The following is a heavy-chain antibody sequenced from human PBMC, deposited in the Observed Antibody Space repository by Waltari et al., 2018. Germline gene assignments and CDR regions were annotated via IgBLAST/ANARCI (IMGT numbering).Heavy chain of an antibody. V-gene: IGHV3-48*01. CDR2: ISSSSSTI. CDR1: GFTFSSYS. D-gene: IGHD6-19*01. J-gene: IGHJ4*02. CDR3: ARDCRFGSGCDY. Sequence: EVQLVESGGGLVQPGGSLRLSCAASGFTFSSYSLNWVRQAPGQGVEWVSYISSSSSTIYYADSVNGRFTISRDNAKNSLYLQMNSLRAEETAVYYCARDCRFGSGCDYWGQGTLVTVSS.